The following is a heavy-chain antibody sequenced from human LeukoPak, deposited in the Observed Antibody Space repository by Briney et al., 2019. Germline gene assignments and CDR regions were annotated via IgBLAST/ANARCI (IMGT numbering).Heavy chain of an antibody. CDR2: ISYDGSNK. V-gene: IGHV3-30*18. D-gene: IGHD6-13*01. J-gene: IGHJ4*02. CDR3: AKDCGLAAALDY. Sequence: GGSLRLSCAASGFTFSSYGMHWVSQAPGKGLEWVAVISYDGSNKYYADSVKGRFTISRDNSKNTLYLQMNSLRAEDTAVYYCAKDCGLAAALDYWGQGTLVTVSS. CDR1: GFTFSSYG.